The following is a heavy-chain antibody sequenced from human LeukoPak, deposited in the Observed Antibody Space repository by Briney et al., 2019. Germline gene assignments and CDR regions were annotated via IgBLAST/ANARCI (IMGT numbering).Heavy chain of an antibody. V-gene: IGHV3-49*03. CDR1: GFTFSDYA. Sequence: GGSLRLSCTASGFTFSDYAMSWFRQAPGKGLEWVGFIRSKPYGGTTEYAASVKGRFTISRDESKSIAYLQMHSLKTEDTAVYSCTRNIWSAYWGQGTLVTVSS. CDR2: IRSKPYGGTT. CDR3: TRNIWSAY. J-gene: IGHJ4*02. D-gene: IGHD3-10*01.